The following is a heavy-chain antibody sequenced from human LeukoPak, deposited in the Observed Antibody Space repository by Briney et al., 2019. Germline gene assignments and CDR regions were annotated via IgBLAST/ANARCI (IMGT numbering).Heavy chain of an antibody. CDR1: GDRFNSFG. CDR2: ISGYNGNT. V-gene: IGHV1-18*01. Sequence: GASVKVSCKASGDRFNSFGISWVRQVPGQGLEWMGWISGYNGNTKYAQKLLGRVTLTTDTSSRTAYMELRSLRPDDTAVYYCARKIAPGGTGLGCLDAWGQGTLVLVSS. CDR3: ARKIAPGGTGLGCLDA. D-gene: IGHD1-26*01. J-gene: IGHJ5*02.